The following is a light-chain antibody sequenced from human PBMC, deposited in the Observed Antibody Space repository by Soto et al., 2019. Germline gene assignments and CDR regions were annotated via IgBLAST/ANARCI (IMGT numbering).Light chain of an antibody. CDR3: QQSYSRPHA. Sequence: EIVMTQSPATLSVSPGERATLSCRASQNILSNLAWYQQKPGQAPRLLIYGASTRATGIPARFSGSGSGTEFTLTISSLHPEDFATYYCQQSYSRPHAFGQGTKVEVK. J-gene: IGKJ1*01. CDR2: GAS. V-gene: IGKV3-15*01. CDR1: QNILSN.